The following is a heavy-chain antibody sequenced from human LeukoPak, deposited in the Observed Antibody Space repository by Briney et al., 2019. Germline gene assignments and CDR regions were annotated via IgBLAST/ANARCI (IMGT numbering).Heavy chain of an antibody. Sequence: SGGSLRLSCAASGFTFSDYYMSWIRQAPGKGLEWVSHISSSGSTIYYADSVKGRFTISRDNAKNSLYLQMNSLRAEDTAVYYCSREYFDWSRNYYYGMDVWGQGTTVTVSS. CDR1: GFTFSDYY. J-gene: IGHJ6*02. D-gene: IGHD3-9*01. CDR2: ISSSGSTI. CDR3: SREYFDWSRNYYYGMDV. V-gene: IGHV3-11*01.